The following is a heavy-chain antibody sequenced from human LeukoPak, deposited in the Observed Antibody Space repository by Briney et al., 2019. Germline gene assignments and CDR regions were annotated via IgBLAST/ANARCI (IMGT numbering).Heavy chain of an antibody. D-gene: IGHD6-19*01. J-gene: IGHJ4*02. Sequence: PGGSLRLSCAASGFNFLNYAMNWVRQAPGKGLEWVSAISDSGGSTFYTGSVKGRFTISRDNSKNTLYLQMNSLRAEDTAVYYCAKLYRSGWYSGCWGQGTLVTVSS. CDR2: ISDSGGST. CDR1: GFNFLNYA. CDR3: AKLYRSGWYSGC. V-gene: IGHV3-23*01.